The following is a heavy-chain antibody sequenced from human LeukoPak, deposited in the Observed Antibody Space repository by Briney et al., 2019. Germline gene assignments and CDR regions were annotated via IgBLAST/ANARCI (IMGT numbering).Heavy chain of an antibody. CDR1: GYTFTSYY. CDR2: INPSGGGT. V-gene: IGHV1-46*01. CDR3: ATDLAARGWY. J-gene: IGHJ4*02. D-gene: IGHD6-19*01. Sequence: ASVTVSCKASGYTFTSYYMHWVRQAPGQGLEWMGIINPSGGGTSYAQNFQGRVTMTRDTSTTTIYMELSSLRSEDTAVYFCATDLAARGWYWGQGTLVTVSS.